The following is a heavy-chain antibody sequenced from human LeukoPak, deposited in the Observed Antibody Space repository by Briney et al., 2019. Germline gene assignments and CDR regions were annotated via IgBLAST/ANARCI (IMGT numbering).Heavy chain of an antibody. CDR2: ITGSGRTT. CDR3: AKGLLITILGSLDY. V-gene: IGHV3-23*01. J-gene: IGHJ4*02. CDR1: GFTFNNYA. D-gene: IGHD3-3*01. Sequence: GGSLRLSCAASGFTFNNYAMSWVRQAPGKGLEWVSGITGSGRTTCYADSVKGRFTISRDNSKNSLYLQINSLRAEDTAVYYCAKGLLITILGSLDYWGQGTLVTVSS.